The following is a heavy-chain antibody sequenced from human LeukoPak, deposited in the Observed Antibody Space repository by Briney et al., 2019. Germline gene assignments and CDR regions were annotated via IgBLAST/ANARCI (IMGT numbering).Heavy chain of an antibody. D-gene: IGHD2/OR15-2a*01. V-gene: IGHV3-7*02. Sequence: PGGSLRLSCAASGLTFSAYWMSWVRQAPGKGLEWVANMKQDGSGKYYVDSVKGRFTISRDNAKNSLYLQMNSLRAEDTAVYYCAAQNQMDYWGQGTLVTVSS. CDR3: AAQNQMDY. CDR2: MKQDGSGK. CDR1: GLTFSAYW. J-gene: IGHJ4*02.